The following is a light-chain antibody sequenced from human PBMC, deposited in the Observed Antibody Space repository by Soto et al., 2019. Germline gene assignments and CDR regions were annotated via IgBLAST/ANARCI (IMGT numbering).Light chain of an antibody. CDR1: RDIGRD. CDR3: LQDHEDSYT. J-gene: IGKJ1*01. Sequence: ATQMTQSPSSLSASVGDRITITCRASRDIGRDLSWYQQKPGKAPTLLIYAASNLQSGVPSRFRGSRSGTEFTLTVSSLQPEDFATYYCLQDHEDSYTFGQGTKLDIK. CDR2: AAS. V-gene: IGKV1-6*01.